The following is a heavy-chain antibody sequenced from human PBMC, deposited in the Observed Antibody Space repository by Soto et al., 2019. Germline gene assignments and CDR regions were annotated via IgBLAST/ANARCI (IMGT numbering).Heavy chain of an antibody. CDR1: GFTFSSYG. CDR3: ARDPYDILTGYPTYYYYYGMDV. J-gene: IGHJ6*02. D-gene: IGHD3-9*01. V-gene: IGHV3-30*03. Sequence: GGSLRLSCAASGFTFSSYGMHWVRQAPGKGLEWVAIISYDGSNTYYADSVKGRFTISRDNSKNTLYLQMNSLRAEDTAVYYCARDPYDILTGYPTYYYYYGMDVWGQGTTVTVSS. CDR2: ISYDGSNT.